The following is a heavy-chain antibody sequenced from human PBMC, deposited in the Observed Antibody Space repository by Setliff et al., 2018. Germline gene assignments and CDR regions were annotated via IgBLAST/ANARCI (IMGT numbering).Heavy chain of an antibody. CDR2: IIPIFGTA. D-gene: IGHD2-15*01. V-gene: IGHV1-69*13. CDR1: GYTFTSYG. CDR3: ARFRCSGGSCNFDHYSGWFDP. J-gene: IGHJ5*02. Sequence: SVKVSCKASGYTFTSYGISWVRQAPGQGLEWMGGIIPIFGTANYAQKFQGRVTITADESTSTAYMELSSLRSEDTAVYYCARFRCSGGSCNFDHYSGWFDPWGQGTLVTVS.